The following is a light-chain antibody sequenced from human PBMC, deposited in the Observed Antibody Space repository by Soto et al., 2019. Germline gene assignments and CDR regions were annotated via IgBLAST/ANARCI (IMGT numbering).Light chain of an antibody. Sequence: DIQMTQSPYTLSASVGDRVPITCRASQSISSWLAWYQQKPGKAPKLLIYDASSLASGVPSRFSGSGSGTEFTLTISSLQPDDFATYYCQQYNSYAYTFGQGTKLEIK. V-gene: IGKV1-5*01. CDR1: QSISSW. J-gene: IGKJ2*01. CDR3: QQYNSYAYT. CDR2: DAS.